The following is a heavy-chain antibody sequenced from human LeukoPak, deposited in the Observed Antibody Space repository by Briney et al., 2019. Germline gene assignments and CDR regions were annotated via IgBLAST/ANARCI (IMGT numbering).Heavy chain of an antibody. CDR3: AKDSVVTSQFDY. CDR2: IRYDGSNK. D-gene: IGHD2-2*01. Sequence: GGSLRLSCAASGFTFSSYGMHWVRQAPGKGLEWVAFIRYDGSNKYYADSVKGRFTISRDNSKNTLYLQMSSLRAEDTAVYYCAKDSVVTSQFDYWGQGTLVTVSS. J-gene: IGHJ4*02. CDR1: GFTFSSYG. V-gene: IGHV3-30*02.